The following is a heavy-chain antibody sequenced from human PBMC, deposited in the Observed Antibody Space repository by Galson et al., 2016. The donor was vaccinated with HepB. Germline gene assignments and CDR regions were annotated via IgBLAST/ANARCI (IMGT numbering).Heavy chain of an antibody. V-gene: IGHV3-7*03. Sequence: SLSLSCAASGFSFSASWMTWVRQAPGMGLEWVANINQDGSQKYYVGSMKGRFTISRDNARNSLFLRINSLNAEDTAVYYCARDGAGSDYYPGLAYWGQGTLVTVSS. CDR1: GFSFSASW. D-gene: IGHD3-10*01. CDR2: INQDGSQK. J-gene: IGHJ4*02. CDR3: ARDGAGSDYYPGLAY.